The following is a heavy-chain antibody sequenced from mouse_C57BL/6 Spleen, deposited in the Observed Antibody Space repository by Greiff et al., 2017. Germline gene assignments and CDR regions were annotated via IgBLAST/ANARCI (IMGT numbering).Heavy chain of an antibody. CDR1: GYAFSSYW. CDR3: ARSGGLRGWFAY. Sequence: QVQLKQSGAELVKPGASVKISCKASGYAFSSYWMNWVKQRPGKGLEWIGQIYPGDGDTNYNGKFKGKATLTADKSSSTAYMQLSSLTSEDSAVYFCARSGGLRGWFAYWGQGTLVTVSA. D-gene: IGHD2-4*01. CDR2: IYPGDGDT. V-gene: IGHV1-80*01. J-gene: IGHJ3*01.